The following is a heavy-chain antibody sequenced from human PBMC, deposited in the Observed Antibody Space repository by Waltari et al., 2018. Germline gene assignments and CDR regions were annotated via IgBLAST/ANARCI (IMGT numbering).Heavy chain of an antibody. D-gene: IGHD6-13*01. V-gene: IGHV1-69*05. J-gene: IGHJ5*02. CDR2: IIPSFGTA. CDR3: ARGVAWYSSSWFDP. Sequence: QLQLVQSGAEVKKPGSLVRVYCKASGGTFSSYAISRVRQPPGQGLEWMGGIIPSFGTANYAQKFQGRVTITTDESTSTAYMELSSLRSEDTAVYYCARGVAWYSSSWFDPWGQGTLVTVSS. CDR1: GGTFSSYA.